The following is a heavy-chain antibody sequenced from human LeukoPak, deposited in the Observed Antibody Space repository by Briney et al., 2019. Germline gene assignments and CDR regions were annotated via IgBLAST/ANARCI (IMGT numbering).Heavy chain of an antibody. CDR1: GYTFTSYY. Sequence: GASVKVSCKASGYTFTSYYMHWVRQAPGQGLEWMGIINPSGGSTSYAQKFQGRVTMTRDMSTSTVYMELSSLRSEDTAVYYCARGTSVAGFFYYYYYMDVWGKGTTVTVSS. J-gene: IGHJ6*03. CDR2: INPSGGST. D-gene: IGHD6-19*01. V-gene: IGHV1-46*01. CDR3: ARGTSVAGFFYYYYYMDV.